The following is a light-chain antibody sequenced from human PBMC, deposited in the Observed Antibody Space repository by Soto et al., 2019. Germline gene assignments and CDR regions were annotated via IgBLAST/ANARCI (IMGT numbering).Light chain of an antibody. CDR1: HDISSW. CDR3: QQYNSDTRI. V-gene: IGKV1-5*03. J-gene: IGKJ1*01. Sequence: DIQLTQSPSTLSASIGDRVTITCRVSHDISSWLAWYQVKPGNAPRLLIYKASSLESGVPSRFSGGGSGTEFTLTISSLQPDDTATYYCQQYNSDTRIFGPGTRVEIK. CDR2: KAS.